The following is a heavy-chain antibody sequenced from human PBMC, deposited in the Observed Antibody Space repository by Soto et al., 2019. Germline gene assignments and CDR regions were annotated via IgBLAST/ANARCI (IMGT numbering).Heavy chain of an antibody. V-gene: IGHV4-39*07. CDR2: IYHTGNT. J-gene: IGHJ6*02. D-gene: IGHD3-22*01. Sequence: PSETLSLTCTVSGGSISNSRYYWAWIRQPPGKGLEWIGSIYHTGNTYYNPSLRSRVTISVDTSKNQFSLKLSSVTAADTAVYYCASLYYDRSGFYYYYGMDVWGQGTTVTVSS. CDR1: GGSISNSRYY. CDR3: ASLYYDRSGFYYYYGMDV.